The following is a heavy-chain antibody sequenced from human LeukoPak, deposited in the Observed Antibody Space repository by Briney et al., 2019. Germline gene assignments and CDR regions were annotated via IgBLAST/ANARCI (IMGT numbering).Heavy chain of an antibody. CDR2: INTNTGNP. D-gene: IGHD1-14*01. J-gene: IGHJ4*02. Sequence: GASVKVSCKASGYTFTSYAMNWVRQAPGQGLEWMGWINTNTGNPTYAQGFTGQFVFSLDTSVSTAYLQISSLKAEDTAVYYCARDLTSRLPRAEPDYWGQGTLVTVSS. V-gene: IGHV7-4-1*02. CDR3: ARDLTSRLPRAEPDY. CDR1: GYTFTSYA.